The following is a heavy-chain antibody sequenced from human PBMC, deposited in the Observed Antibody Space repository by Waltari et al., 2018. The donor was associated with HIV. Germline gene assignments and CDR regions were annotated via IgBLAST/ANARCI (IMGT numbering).Heavy chain of an antibody. CDR3: AREGTDEYFQH. J-gene: IGHJ1*01. V-gene: IGHV3-30-3*01. CDR1: GFTCSSYA. D-gene: IGHD1-1*01. CDR2: ISYDGSNK. Sequence: QVQLVESGGGVVQPGRSLRLSCAASGFTCSSYAMHWVRQAPCKGLEWVAVISYDGSNKYYADSVKGRFTISRDNSKNTLYLQMNSLRAEDTAVYYCAREGTDEYFQHWGQGTLVTVSS.